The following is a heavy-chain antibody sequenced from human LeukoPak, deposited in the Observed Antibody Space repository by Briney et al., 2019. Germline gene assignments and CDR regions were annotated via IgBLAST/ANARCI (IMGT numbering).Heavy chain of an antibody. CDR3: AKGFFASHTYYDFWSFDY. J-gene: IGHJ4*02. V-gene: IGHV3-23*01. CDR1: GFTLSRHA. CDR2: ISASGGST. Sequence: GGSLRLSCAASGFTLSRHAMNWVRQAPGKGLEWLSGISASGGSTYYADSVKGRFTISRDNSKYTLYLQMNSLRAEDTAVYYCAKGFFASHTYYDFWSFDYWGQGALVTVSS. D-gene: IGHD3-3*01.